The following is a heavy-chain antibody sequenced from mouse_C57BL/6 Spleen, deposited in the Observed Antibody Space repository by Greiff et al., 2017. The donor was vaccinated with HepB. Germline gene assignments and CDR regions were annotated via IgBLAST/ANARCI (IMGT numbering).Heavy chain of an antibody. D-gene: IGHD1-1*01. CDR1: GYTFTSYW. CDR2: IDPSDSYT. Sequence: VQLQQPGAELVMPGASVKLSCKASGYTFTSYWMHWVKQRPGQGLEWIGEIDPSDSYTNYNQKFKGKSTLTVDKSSSTAYMQLSSLTSEDSAVYYCARTAPLYYYGSSPLFDYWGQGTTLTVSS. V-gene: IGHV1-69*01. J-gene: IGHJ2*01. CDR3: ARTAPLYYYGSSPLFDY.